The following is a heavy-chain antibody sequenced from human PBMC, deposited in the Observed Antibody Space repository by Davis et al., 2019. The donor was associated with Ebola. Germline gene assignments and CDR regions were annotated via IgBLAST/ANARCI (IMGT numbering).Heavy chain of an antibody. Sequence: AASVKVSCKASGGTFSSYAISWVRQAPGQGLEWMGWISAYNGNTNYAQKLQGRVTMTTDTSTSTAYMELRSLRSDDTAVYYCARDIGMVASYGMDVWGQGTTVTVSS. CDR1: GGTFSSYA. D-gene: IGHD5-12*01. V-gene: IGHV1-18*01. J-gene: IGHJ6*02. CDR2: ISAYNGNT. CDR3: ARDIGMVASYGMDV.